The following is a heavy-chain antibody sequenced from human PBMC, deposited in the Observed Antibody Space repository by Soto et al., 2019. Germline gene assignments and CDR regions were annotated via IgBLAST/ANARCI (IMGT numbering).Heavy chain of an antibody. V-gene: IGHV4-34*01. D-gene: IGHD3-3*01. CDR1: GGSFSGYY. J-gene: IGHJ5*02. Sequence: SETLSLTCAVYGGSFSGYYLSWVRQPPGKGLEWVGGINHSGSTNYNPSLKSGGTISVATSKNQFSLTLGCVTAADTAVYYCARGLVGYDFWSDYYNHNWFAPRXQGTLVTVSS. CDR2: INHSGST. CDR3: ARGLVGYDFWSDYYNHNWFAP.